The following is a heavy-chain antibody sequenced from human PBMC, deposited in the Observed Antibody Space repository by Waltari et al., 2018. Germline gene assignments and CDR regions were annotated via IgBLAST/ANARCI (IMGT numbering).Heavy chain of an antibody. CDR3: ARVCGGDCLEYFQH. V-gene: IGHV4-39*07. D-gene: IGHD2-21*01. J-gene: IGHJ1*01. CDR2: IYYSGST. CDR1: GGSISSSSYY. Sequence: QLQLQESGPGLVKPSETLSLTCTVSGGSISSSSYYWGWLRQPPGKGLEWIGSIYYSGSTYYNPSLKSRVTISVDTSKNQFSLKLSSVTAADTAVYYCARVCGGDCLEYFQHWGQGTLVTVSS.